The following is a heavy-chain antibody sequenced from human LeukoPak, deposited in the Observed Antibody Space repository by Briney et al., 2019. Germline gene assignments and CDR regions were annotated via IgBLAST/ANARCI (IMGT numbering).Heavy chain of an antibody. D-gene: IGHD2-21*01. CDR2: IYYSGST. Sequence: TPSETLSLTCTVSGGSISSYYWSWIRQPPGKGLEWIGYIYYSGSTNYNPSLKGRVTISVDTSKNQFSLKLSSVTAADTAVYYCARVAGIHIVVERRAFDIWGQGTMVTVSS. CDR3: ARVAGIHIVVERRAFDI. CDR1: GGSISSYY. J-gene: IGHJ3*02. V-gene: IGHV4-59*01.